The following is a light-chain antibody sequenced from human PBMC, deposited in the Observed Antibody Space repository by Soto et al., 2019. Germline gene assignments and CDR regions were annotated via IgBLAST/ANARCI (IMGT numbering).Light chain of an antibody. Sequence: DVQMTQSPSSLSASVGDRVTITCRASQTITNYLNWYQQKPGKAPKLLIYAASTLLSGVPSRFTGRGSVTDFTLTTDSLQPEDFATYVCQQSYNSTWTFGQGTKVEI. V-gene: IGKV1-39*01. CDR1: QTITNY. J-gene: IGKJ1*01. CDR3: QQSYNSTWT. CDR2: AAS.